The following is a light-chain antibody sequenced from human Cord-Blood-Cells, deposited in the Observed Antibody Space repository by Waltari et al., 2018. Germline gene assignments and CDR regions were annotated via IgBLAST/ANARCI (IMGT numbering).Light chain of an antibody. J-gene: IGKJ2*03. V-gene: IGKV1-39*01. CDR2: SAS. CDR1: QNISSY. CDR3: QQSYSTPYG. Sequence: DIQMTQSPSSLSASVGDRVTITCRASQNISSYLNWYHQKPGKAPKFLIYSASSLQRGVPSGFSGSGSGTDFTLTISSLQPEDFATYYCQQSYSTPYGFGQGTKLEIK.